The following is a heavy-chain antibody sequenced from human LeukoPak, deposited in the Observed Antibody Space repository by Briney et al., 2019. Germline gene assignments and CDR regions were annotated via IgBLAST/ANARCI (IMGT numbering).Heavy chain of an antibody. J-gene: IGHJ4*02. Sequence: GASVKVSCKASGYTFTSYGISWVRQAPGQGLEWMGWISAYNGNTNYAQKFQGRVTMTRDTSISTAYMELSRLRSDDTAVYYCARLGSSSWAIDYWGQGTLVSVSS. CDR1: GYTFTSYG. CDR2: ISAYNGNT. CDR3: ARLGSSSWAIDY. V-gene: IGHV1-18*01. D-gene: IGHD6-13*01.